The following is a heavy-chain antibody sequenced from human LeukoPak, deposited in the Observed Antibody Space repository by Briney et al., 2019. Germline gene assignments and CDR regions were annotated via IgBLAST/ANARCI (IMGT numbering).Heavy chain of an antibody. CDR3: ARDMSPTYYSDSSGFDAFDI. V-gene: IGHV3-21*01. CDR2: MSTSGSFI. Sequence: GGSLRLSCAASGFSFSSHGMSWVRQAPGKGLEWGSSMSTSGSFIYYANSVKGRFTISRDNAKNSLYLQMNSLRAEDTAVYYCARDMSPTYYSDSSGFDAFDIWGQGTTVTVSS. D-gene: IGHD3-22*01. J-gene: IGHJ3*02. CDR1: GFSFSSHG.